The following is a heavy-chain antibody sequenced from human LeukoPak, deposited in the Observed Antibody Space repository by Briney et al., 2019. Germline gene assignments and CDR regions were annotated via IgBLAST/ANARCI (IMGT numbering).Heavy chain of an antibody. D-gene: IGHD3-22*01. CDR3: ARDPIYYDSSGYYRGGWDY. V-gene: IGHV1-2*02. CDR1: GYSFTGYY. Sequence: GASVKVSCKASGYSFTGYYMHWVRQAPGQGLEWMGWINPKSGGTNYAQKFQGRVTMTRDTSISTAYMELSRLRSDDTAVYYCARDPIYYDSSGYYRGGWDYWGQGTLVTVSS. J-gene: IGHJ4*02. CDR2: INPKSGGT.